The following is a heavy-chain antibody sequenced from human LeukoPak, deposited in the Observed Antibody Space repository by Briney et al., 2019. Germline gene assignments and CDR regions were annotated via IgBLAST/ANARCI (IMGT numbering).Heavy chain of an antibody. V-gene: IGHV3-9*01. Sequence: GGSLRLSCAASGFTFVEYALHWVRHVPGKGLEWVSGISWDSVSLGYADSVKGRFTISRDNAKNSLYLQMNSLRPEDTALYYCTNLAWASGKDVWGQGTTVTVSS. CDR1: GFTFVEYA. J-gene: IGHJ6*02. CDR2: ISWDSVSL. D-gene: IGHD1-26*01. CDR3: TNLAWASGKDV.